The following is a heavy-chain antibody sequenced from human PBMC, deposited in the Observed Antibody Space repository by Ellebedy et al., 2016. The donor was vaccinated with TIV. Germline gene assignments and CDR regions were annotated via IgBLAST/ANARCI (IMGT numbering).Heavy chain of an antibody. J-gene: IGHJ1*01. V-gene: IGHV1-69*13. Sequence: ASVKVSCKASGGTFISYAISWVRQAPGQGLEWMGGVIAIFGVPTYAQKFQGRVTITADDSTSTVYMELTSLRSEDTAVYYCSRLFDRGENWGQGTLVTVSS. CDR2: VIAIFGVP. D-gene: IGHD3-16*01. CDR1: GGTFISYA. CDR3: SRLFDRGEN.